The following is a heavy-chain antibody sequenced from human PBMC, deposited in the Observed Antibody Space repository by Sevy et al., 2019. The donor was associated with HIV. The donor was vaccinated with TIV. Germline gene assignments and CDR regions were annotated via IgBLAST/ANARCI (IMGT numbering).Heavy chain of an antibody. CDR1: GYTFSNYW. CDR3: AGYPIVVVPAAEYYFDY. D-gene: IGHD2-2*01. V-gene: IGHV5-51*01. J-gene: IGHJ4*02. CDR2: IYPGDSDT. Sequence: GESLKISCKCSGYTFSNYWIGWVRQMPGKGLEWMGVIYPGDSDTRYSPSFQGQVNISADKSSSTAYLQWSSLKTSDTAIYYCAGYPIVVVPAAEYYFDYWGQGTLVTVSS.